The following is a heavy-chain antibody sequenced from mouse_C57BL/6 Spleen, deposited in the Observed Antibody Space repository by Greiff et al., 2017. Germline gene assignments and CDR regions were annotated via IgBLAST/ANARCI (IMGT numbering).Heavy chain of an antibody. CDR1: GYTFTSYW. CDR2: IYPGSGST. V-gene: IGHV1-55*01. J-gene: IGHJ2*01. CDR3: ASIGDY. Sequence: VQLQQPGAELVKPGASVKMSCKASGYTFTSYWITWVKQRPGQGLEWIGDIYPGSGSTNYNEKFKSKATVTVDTSSSTAYMKLGSLTSEDSTVYYCASIGDYWGQGTTLTVSS.